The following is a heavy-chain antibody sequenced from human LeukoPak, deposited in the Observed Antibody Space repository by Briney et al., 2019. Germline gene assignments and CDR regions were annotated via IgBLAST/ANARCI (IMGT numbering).Heavy chain of an antibody. V-gene: IGHV1-2*02. D-gene: IGHD3-10*01. Sequence: ASVKVSCKASGYTFTGYYMHWVRQAPGQGLEWMGWINPNSGGTNYAQKFQGRATMTRDTSISTAYMELSRLRSDDTAVYYCARVLGQSRSLLWFGELLPHSDYWGQGALVTVSS. CDR3: ARVLGQSRSLLWFGELLPHSDY. J-gene: IGHJ4*02. CDR1: GYTFTGYY. CDR2: INPNSGGT.